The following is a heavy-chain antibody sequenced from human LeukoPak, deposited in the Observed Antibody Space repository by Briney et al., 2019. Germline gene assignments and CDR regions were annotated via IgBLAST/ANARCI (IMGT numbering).Heavy chain of an antibody. CDR3: ARYSSGWYPDYHFDY. CDR1: GFTFSSYW. J-gene: IGHJ4*02. Sequence: GGSLRLSCAASGFTFSSYWMSWVRQAPGKGLEWVANIKQDGSEKYYVDSVKGRFTISRDNAKNSLYLQMNSLRAEDTAVYYCARYSSGWYPDYHFDYWGQGTLVTVSS. CDR2: IKQDGSEK. V-gene: IGHV3-7*01. D-gene: IGHD6-19*01.